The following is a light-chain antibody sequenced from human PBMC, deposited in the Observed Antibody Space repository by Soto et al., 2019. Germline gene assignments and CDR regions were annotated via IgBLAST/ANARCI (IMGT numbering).Light chain of an antibody. V-gene: IGKV3-20*01. Sequence: IGLKQSPGAVSWYPGERATLSCRASQSIRSNYLAWYQQKPGQAPRFLIYGAFSRATGIPDRFSGSGSGTDFTLTISRLEPEDFAVYYCQQYGSSPVTFGQGAK. CDR3: QQYGSSPVT. CDR2: GAF. CDR1: QSIRSNY. J-gene: IGKJ1*01.